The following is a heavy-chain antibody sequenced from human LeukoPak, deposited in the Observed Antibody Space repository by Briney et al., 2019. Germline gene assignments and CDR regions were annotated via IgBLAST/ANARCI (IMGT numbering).Heavy chain of an antibody. Sequence: KYGESLKIPSKASGYSFTSYWIGWVRQMPGKGLEWMGIIYPGDSDTIYSPSFQGQVTLSADKSISTAYLPWSNLKASDTAMYYCERLQEMATKMVDYWGQGTLVTVSS. CDR3: ERLQEMATKMVDY. CDR1: GYSFTSYW. D-gene: IGHD5-24*01. V-gene: IGHV5-51*01. CDR2: IYPGDSDT. J-gene: IGHJ4*02.